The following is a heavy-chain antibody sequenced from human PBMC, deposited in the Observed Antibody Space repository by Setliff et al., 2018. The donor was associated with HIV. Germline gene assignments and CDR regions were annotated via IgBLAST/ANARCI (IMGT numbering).Heavy chain of an antibody. J-gene: IGHJ4*02. V-gene: IGHV4-39*01. CDR2: LSYRGTT. D-gene: IGHD3-9*01. CDR1: GGSVSTSTYY. CDR3: ATTRPISTGYPGFFDS. Sequence: TLSLTCTVSGGSVSTSTYYWGWIRQPPGKGLEYIGTLSYRGTTHYNPSLKSRIALSIDSSKNQFSLNLHFVTATDSALYYCATTRPISTGYPGFFDSWGQGIVVTVSS.